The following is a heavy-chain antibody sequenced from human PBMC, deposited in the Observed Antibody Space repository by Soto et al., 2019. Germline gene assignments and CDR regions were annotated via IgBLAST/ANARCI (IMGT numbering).Heavy chain of an antibody. Sequence: QLQLQESGSGLVKPSQTLSLTCAVSGGSISSGGYSWSWIRQPPGKGLEWIGYIYHSGSTYYNPSLKGRVTAQVDRSKNRFSLKLSSVTAADTAVYYCARGYDFWSGYYGGWFDPWGQGTLVTVSS. CDR3: ARGYDFWSGYYGGWFDP. CDR2: IYHSGST. V-gene: IGHV4-30-2*01. CDR1: GGSISSGGYS. D-gene: IGHD3-3*01. J-gene: IGHJ5*02.